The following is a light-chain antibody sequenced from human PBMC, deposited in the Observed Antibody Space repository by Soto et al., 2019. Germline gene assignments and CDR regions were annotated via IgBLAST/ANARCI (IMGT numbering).Light chain of an antibody. CDR1: SRDVGNYNF. CDR3: CSYASSATFL. Sequence: QSALTQPASVSGSPGQSITISCTGTSRDVGNYNFVSWYQQYPGKAPKLMIYENSNRPSGVSNRFSGSKSGNTASLSISGLLAEDEADYYCCSYASSATFLFGGGTKLTVL. V-gene: IGLV2-23*02. CDR2: ENS. J-gene: IGLJ2*01.